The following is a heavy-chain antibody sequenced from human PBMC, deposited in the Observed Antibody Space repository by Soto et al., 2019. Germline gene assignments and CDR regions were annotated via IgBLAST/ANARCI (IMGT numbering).Heavy chain of an antibody. V-gene: IGHV3-33*01. CDR3: ARDLKWKYYYGSGSYGAFDI. Sequence: GGSLRLSCAASGFTFSSYGMHWVRQAPGKGLEWVAVIWYDGSNKYYADSVKGRFTISRDNSKNTLYLQMNSLRAEDAAVYYCARDLKWKYYYGSGSYGAFDIWGQGTMVTVSS. D-gene: IGHD3-10*01. CDR1: GFTFSSYG. CDR2: IWYDGSNK. J-gene: IGHJ3*02.